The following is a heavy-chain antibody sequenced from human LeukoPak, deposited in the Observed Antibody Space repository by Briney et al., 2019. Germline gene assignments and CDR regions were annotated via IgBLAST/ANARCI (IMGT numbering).Heavy chain of an antibody. D-gene: IGHD1-1*01. V-gene: IGHV1-18*01. Sequence: ASVKVSCKASGYTFTNYGISWVRQAPGQGLEWKGWISTYNGNTNYAQKLQGRVTMTTEISTSTAYMELRSLRSDDTAVYYCARDQLSRGVWFDPWGQGTLATVSS. CDR1: GYTFTNYG. CDR3: ARDQLSRGVWFDP. J-gene: IGHJ5*02. CDR2: ISTYNGNT.